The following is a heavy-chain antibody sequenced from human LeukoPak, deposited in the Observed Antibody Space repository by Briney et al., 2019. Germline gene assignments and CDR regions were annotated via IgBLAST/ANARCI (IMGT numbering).Heavy chain of an antibody. CDR2: ISSSSSTI. V-gene: IGHV3-48*04. CDR3: ARGPFNNWFDP. D-gene: IGHD2/OR15-2a*01. Sequence: GGSLRLSCAASGFTFSTYSLNWVRQAPGKGLEWLSYISSSSSTIYYADFVKGRFTISRDNAKNSLYLQMNSLRAEGTAVYYCARGPFNNWFDPWGQGTLVTVSS. CDR1: GFTFSTYS. J-gene: IGHJ5*02.